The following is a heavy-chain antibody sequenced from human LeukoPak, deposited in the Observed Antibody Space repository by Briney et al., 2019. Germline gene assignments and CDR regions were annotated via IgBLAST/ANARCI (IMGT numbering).Heavy chain of an antibody. J-gene: IGHJ6*02. CDR1: GFTFSSHS. V-gene: IGHV3-48*01. CDR2: ISSSSSTI. CDR3: ARVRSYYYYYGMDV. Sequence: PGGSLRLSCAASGFTFSSHSMNWVRQAPGKGLEWVSYISSSSSTIYYADSVKGRFTISRDNSKNTLYLQMNSLRAEDTAVYYCARVRSYYYYYGMDVWGQGTTVTVSS.